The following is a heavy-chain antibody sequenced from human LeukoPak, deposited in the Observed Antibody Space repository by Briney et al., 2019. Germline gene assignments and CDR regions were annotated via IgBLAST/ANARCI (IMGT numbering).Heavy chain of an antibody. CDR2: INTRTGDT. CDR3: ARGAGTYTLDY. V-gene: IGHV1-18*01. CDR1: GYTFTSYG. Sequence: ASVKVSCKASGYTFTSYGISWVRQAPGQGLEWMGWINTRTGDTKYIHKFQGRVTMTRDTSTSTVYMDLNSLRSDDTAVYFCARGAGTYTLDYWGQGTLVTVPS. D-gene: IGHD6-19*01. J-gene: IGHJ4*02.